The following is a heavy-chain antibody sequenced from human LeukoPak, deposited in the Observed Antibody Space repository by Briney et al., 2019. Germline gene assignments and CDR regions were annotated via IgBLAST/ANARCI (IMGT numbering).Heavy chain of an antibody. J-gene: IGHJ4*02. CDR2: INSSGSTI. CDR1: GFTFSSYE. D-gene: IGHD3-22*01. V-gene: IGHV3-48*03. CDR3: ARDAPVVSYDSSGSSVY. Sequence: PGGSVRLSCAASGFTFSSYEMNWVRQAPGKGLEWVSYINSSGSTIYYADSVKGRFTISRDNAKNSLYLQMNSLRAEDTAVYYCARDAPVVSYDSSGSSVYWGQGTLVTVSS.